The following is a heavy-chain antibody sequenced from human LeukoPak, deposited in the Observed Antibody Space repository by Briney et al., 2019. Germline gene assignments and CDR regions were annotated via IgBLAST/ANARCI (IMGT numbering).Heavy chain of an antibody. CDR1: GFTFSSYW. V-gene: IGHV3-7*05. CDR3: ARSSSGYADDY. J-gene: IGHJ4*02. Sequence: GGSLRLSCAASGFTFSSYWMHWVRQAPGKGLEWVANIKQDGSEKQYVESVKGRFTISRDNAKNSLYLQMYSLRADDTAVYYCARSSSGYADDYWGQGTLVTVSS. D-gene: IGHD3-22*01. CDR2: IKQDGSEK.